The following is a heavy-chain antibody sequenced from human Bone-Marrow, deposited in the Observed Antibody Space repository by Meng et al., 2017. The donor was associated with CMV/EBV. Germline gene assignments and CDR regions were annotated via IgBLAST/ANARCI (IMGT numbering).Heavy chain of an antibody. J-gene: IGHJ5*02. Sequence: ASVKDSCKASGYTFTGYYMHWVRQAPGERLEWMGWINRNSGGTNYAEKFQGRVTMTRDTSISTAYMELSRLRSDDTAVYYCARDLDIVVVPNALNCFDPWGQGTLVTVSS. D-gene: IGHD2-2*03. CDR1: GYTFTGYY. V-gene: IGHV1-2*02. CDR2: INRNSGGT. CDR3: ARDLDIVVVPNALNCFDP.